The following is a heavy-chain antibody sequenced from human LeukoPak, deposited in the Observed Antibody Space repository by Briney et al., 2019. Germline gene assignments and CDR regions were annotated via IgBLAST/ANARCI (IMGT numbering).Heavy chain of an antibody. D-gene: IGHD6-19*01. CDR3: AKVRWDNSGWYYLDS. CDR2: IKQDGSEK. Sequence: GGTLRLSCAASGFTFSSYGMSWVRQAPGKGLEWVANIKQDGSEKYYVDSVKGRFTISRDNAKSTLLLQMNSLRAEDTAVYYCAKVRWDNSGWYYLDSWGQGTLVTVSS. CDR1: GFTFSSYG. J-gene: IGHJ4*02. V-gene: IGHV3-7*01.